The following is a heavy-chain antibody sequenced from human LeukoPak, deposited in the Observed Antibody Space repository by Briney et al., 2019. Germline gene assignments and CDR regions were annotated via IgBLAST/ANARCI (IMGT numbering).Heavy chain of an antibody. V-gene: IGHV4-4*02. Sequence: SGTLSLTCAVSGGSISSNNWWSWVRQPPGKGLEWIGEIYHSGSTNYNPSLKSRVTISVDTSKNQFSLKLSSVTAADTAVYYCARIGSGWYRGYFQHWGQGTLVTVSS. CDR1: GGSISSNNW. J-gene: IGHJ1*01. CDR3: ARIGSGWYRGYFQH. D-gene: IGHD6-19*01. CDR2: IYHSGST.